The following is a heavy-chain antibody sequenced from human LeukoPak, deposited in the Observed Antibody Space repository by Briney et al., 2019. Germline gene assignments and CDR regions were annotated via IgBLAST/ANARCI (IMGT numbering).Heavy chain of an antibody. CDR3: ARGIAAAGGYYFDY. CDR1: GFTFDDYG. D-gene: IGHD6-13*01. CDR2: INWNGGST. V-gene: IGHV3-20*04. J-gene: IGHJ4*02. Sequence: GGSLRLSCAASGFTFDDYGMSWVRQAPGKGLEWVSGINWNGGSTGYADSVKGRFTISRDNAKNSLYLQMNSPRAEDTALYYCARGIAAAGGYYFDYWGQGTLVTVSS.